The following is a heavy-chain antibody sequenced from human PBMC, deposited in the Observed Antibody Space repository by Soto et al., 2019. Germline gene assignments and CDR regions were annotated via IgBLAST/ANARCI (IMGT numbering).Heavy chain of an antibody. V-gene: IGHV4-30-2*01. D-gene: IGHD3-10*01. CDR3: ARADSAFDY. CDR1: GGSISSGGYS. Sequence: SETLSLTCAVSGGSISSGGYSWSWIRQPPGKGLEWIGYIYHSGSTYYSPSLKSRVTISVDRSKNQFSLKLSSVTAADTAVYYCARADSAFDYWGQGTLVTVPS. J-gene: IGHJ4*02. CDR2: IYHSGST.